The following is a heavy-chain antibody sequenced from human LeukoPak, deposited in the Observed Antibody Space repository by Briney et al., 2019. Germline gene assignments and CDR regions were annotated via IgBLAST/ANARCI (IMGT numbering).Heavy chain of an antibody. J-gene: IGHJ4*02. V-gene: IGHV3-48*03. CDR1: GFTFSNYE. D-gene: IGHD6-19*01. CDR3: ARSRGAGPGAYFDY. Sequence: PGGSLRLSCAASGFTFSNYEMNWVRQAPGKGLEWVSYLSSSGSTIYADPVKGRFTISRDNTENSLYLQMNSLRAEDTAVYYCARSRGAGPGAYFDYWGQGTLVTVTS. CDR2: LSSSGSTI.